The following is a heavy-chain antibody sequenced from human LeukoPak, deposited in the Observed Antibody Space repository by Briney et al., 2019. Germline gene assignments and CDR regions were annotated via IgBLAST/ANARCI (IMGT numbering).Heavy chain of an antibody. V-gene: IGHV1-24*01. CDR1: GYTLTELS. J-gene: IGHJ4*02. D-gene: IGHD5-12*01. CDR3: ASGYRGLGVFDY. Sequence: ASVKVSCKVSGYTLTELSMHWVRQAPGKGLEWMGGFDPEDGETIYAQKFQGRVTMTEDTSTDTAYMGLSSLRSEDTAVYYCASGYRGLGVFDYWGQGTLVTVSS. CDR2: FDPEDGET.